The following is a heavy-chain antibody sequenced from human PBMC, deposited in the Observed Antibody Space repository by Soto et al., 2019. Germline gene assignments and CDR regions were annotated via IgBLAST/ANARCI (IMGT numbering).Heavy chain of an antibody. V-gene: IGHV1-3*04. D-gene: IGHD6-13*01. Sequence: QAHLVQSGAEVKKPGDSVKVSCEASGYTFNLHAIHWVRQAPGQRLEWMGYINTGNGNTKYSENVQARITITRDNSAATAYMELRSLRLEDTAVYYCPQRASRHFDYWGQGTLVTVSS. CDR2: INTGNGNT. CDR3: PQRASRHFDY. J-gene: IGHJ4*02. CDR1: GYTFNLHA.